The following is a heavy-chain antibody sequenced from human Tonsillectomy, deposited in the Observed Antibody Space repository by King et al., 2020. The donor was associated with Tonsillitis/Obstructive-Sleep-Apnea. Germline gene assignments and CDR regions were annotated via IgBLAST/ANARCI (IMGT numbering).Heavy chain of an antibody. CDR2: INQGGAEK. CDR3: ARTGVAVPNDY. CDR1: GFTFSSYW. Sequence: VQLVESGGGLVQPGGSLRLSCAASGFTFSSYWMSWVRQAPGKGLEWVANINQGGAEKYFVDSVKGRFTISRDNAKNSWYLQMNSLRAEDTAMYYCARTGVAVPNDYWGQGTLVTVSS. J-gene: IGHJ4*02. D-gene: IGHD6-19*01. V-gene: IGHV3-7*01.